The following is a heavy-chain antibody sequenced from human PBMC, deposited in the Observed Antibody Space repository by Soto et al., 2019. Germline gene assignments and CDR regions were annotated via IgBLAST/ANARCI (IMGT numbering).Heavy chain of an antibody. Sequence: SVKVSCKASGGTFSSYAISWVRQAPGQGLEWMGGIIPIFGTANYAQKFQGRVTITADKSTSTAYMELSSLRSEDTAVYYCARTNYDILTGYPDMYYFDYWGQGTLVTVSS. CDR1: GGTFSSYA. CDR3: ARTNYDILTGYPDMYYFDY. V-gene: IGHV1-69*06. J-gene: IGHJ4*02. D-gene: IGHD3-9*01. CDR2: IIPIFGTA.